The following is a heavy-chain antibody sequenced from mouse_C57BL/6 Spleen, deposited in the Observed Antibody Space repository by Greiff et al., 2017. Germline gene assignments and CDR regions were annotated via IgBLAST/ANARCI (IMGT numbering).Heavy chain of an antibody. Sequence: QVQLQQPGAELVRPGTSVKLSCKASGYTFTSYWMHWVKQRPGQGLEWIGVIDPSDCYTNYNQKFKGKATLTVDTSSITAYMQLSSLTSEDSAVYYSARFRRYAMYCWGPATSVTVSS. V-gene: IGHV1-59*01. CDR3: ARFRRYAMYC. CDR2: IDPSDCYT. CDR1: GYTFTSYW. J-gene: IGHJ4*01.